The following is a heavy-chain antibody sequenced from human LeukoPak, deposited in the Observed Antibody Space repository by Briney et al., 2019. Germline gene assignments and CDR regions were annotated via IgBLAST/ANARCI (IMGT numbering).Heavy chain of an antibody. D-gene: IGHD6-19*01. CDR3: AREIVAGLGVSFDI. Sequence: SETLSLTCTVSGDSFNSGAYYWSWLRQPAGKEPEWIGRIYPLETTNYNPSLKSRVAISVDTSKNQFSLKLSSVTAADTAVYYCAREIVAGLGVSFDIWGQGTMVTVSS. CDR1: GDSFNSGAYY. CDR2: IYPLETT. J-gene: IGHJ3*02. V-gene: IGHV4-61*02.